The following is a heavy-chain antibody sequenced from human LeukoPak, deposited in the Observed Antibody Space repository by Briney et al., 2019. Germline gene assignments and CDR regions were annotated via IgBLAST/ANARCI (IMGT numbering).Heavy chain of an antibody. CDR1: GFAFNTYA. CDR3: AKTQWKVGATDYFDY. Sequence: GGSLRLSCADSGFAFNTYAMTCVRQAPGRGLEWVSTINDNGGDRHYADSVKGRFTISRDNSKHTLFLQMDSLRADDTAVYYCAKTQWKVGATDYFDYWGQGILVTVPS. V-gene: IGHV3-23*01. J-gene: IGHJ4*02. CDR2: INDNGGDR. D-gene: IGHD1-26*01.